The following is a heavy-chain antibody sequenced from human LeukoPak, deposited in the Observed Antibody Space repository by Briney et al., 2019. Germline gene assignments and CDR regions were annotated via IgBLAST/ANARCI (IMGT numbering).Heavy chain of an antibody. D-gene: IGHD1-26*01. J-gene: IGHJ3*02. CDR2: IRNKANSHTT. CDR3: ASLCNGSPDHDASDI. V-gene: IGHV3-72*01. CDR1: GFTFSDHY. Sequence: PGGSLRLSCAASGFTFSDHYMDWVRQAPGKGLEWVGRIRNKANSHTTEYAASVKGRFSISRDDSKNSLYLQMNSQKTEDTAVYYCASLCNGSPDHDASDIWGQGTMVTVSS.